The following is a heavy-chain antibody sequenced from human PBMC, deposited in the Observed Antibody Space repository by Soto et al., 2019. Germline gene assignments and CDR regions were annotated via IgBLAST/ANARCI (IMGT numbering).Heavy chain of an antibody. Sequence: GGSLRLSCAASGFTFSSYWMHRVRQAPGKGLVWVSRINSDGSSTSYADSVKGRFTISRDNAKNTLYLQMNSLRAEDTAVYYCARENGDSSGYYFFSRAFDIWGQGTMVTVSS. J-gene: IGHJ3*02. CDR1: GFTFSSYW. V-gene: IGHV3-74*01. D-gene: IGHD3-22*01. CDR2: INSDGSST. CDR3: ARENGDSSGYYFFSRAFDI.